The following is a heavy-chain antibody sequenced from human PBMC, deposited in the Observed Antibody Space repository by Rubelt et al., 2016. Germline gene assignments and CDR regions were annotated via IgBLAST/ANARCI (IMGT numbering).Heavy chain of an antibody. V-gene: IGHV4-39*07. J-gene: IGHJ3*02. CDR2: IYYSGST. CDR1: GGSISSSSYY. CDR3: ARGQYNWNDWGAFDI. D-gene: IGHD1-1*01. Sequence: QLQLQESGPGLVKPSETLSLTCTVSGGSISSSSYYWGWIRQPPGKGLEWIARIYYSGSTYYNPSLKSRVTISVDTSKNQVSLKLSSVTAADTAVYYCARGQYNWNDWGAFDIWGQGTMVTVSS.